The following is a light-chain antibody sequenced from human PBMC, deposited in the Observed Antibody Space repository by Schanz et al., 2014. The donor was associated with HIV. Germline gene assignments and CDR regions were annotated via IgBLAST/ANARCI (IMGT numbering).Light chain of an antibody. CDR2: SNN. Sequence: QSVLTQPPSASGTPGQRVTISCSGSSSNIGSNYVYWYQQLPGTAPKLLIYSNNQRPSGVPDRFSGSKSGTSASLAISGLQSEDEADYYCATWDDSLNGLYVFATGTKLTVL. CDR3: ATWDDSLNGLYV. V-gene: IGLV1-44*01. CDR1: SSNIGSNY. J-gene: IGLJ1*01.